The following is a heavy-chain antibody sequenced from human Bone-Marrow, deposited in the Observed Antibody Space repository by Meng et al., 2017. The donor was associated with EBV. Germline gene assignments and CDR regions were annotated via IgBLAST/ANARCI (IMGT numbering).Heavy chain of an antibody. V-gene: IGHV1-2*06. J-gene: IGHJ4*02. D-gene: IGHD1-26*01. CDR2: INPNSGGT. Sequence: QVQLVQPGAEVKKPGASWKVSCKSSGYPFTGYYMHWVRQPSGQGLEWMGRINPNSGGTNYAQKFQGRVTMTRDTSISTAYMELSRLRSDDTAVYYCARDLVVGATSFHYWGQGTLVTVSS. CDR1: GYPFTGYY. CDR3: ARDLVVGATSFHY.